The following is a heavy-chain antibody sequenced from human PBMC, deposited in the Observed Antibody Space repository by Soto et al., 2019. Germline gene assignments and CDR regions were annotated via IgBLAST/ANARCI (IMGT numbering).Heavy chain of an antibody. CDR3: ARSWLLPQYYFDY. J-gene: IGHJ4*02. CDR1: GGSISSGDYY. V-gene: IGHV4-30-4*01. CDR2: IYYSGST. Sequence: SETLSLICTVSGGSISSGDYYWSWIRQPPGKGLEWIGYIYYSGSTYYNPSLKSRVTISVDTSKNQFSLKLSSVTAADTAVYYCARSWLLPQYYFDYWGQGTLVTVSS. D-gene: IGHD3-22*01.